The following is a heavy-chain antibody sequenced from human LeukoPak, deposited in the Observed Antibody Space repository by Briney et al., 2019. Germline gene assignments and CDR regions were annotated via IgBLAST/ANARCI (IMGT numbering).Heavy chain of an antibody. J-gene: IGHJ4*02. CDR1: GFTFDDYA. Sequence: GGSLRLSCAASGFTFDDYAMHWVRQAPGKGLEWVSGISWYSGSIDYADSVKGRFTISRDNAKNSLYLQMNSLRAEDMALYYCAKDARHDSSGYPDYWGQGTLVTVSS. CDR3: AKDARHDSSGYPDY. CDR2: ISWYSGSI. D-gene: IGHD3-22*01. V-gene: IGHV3-9*03.